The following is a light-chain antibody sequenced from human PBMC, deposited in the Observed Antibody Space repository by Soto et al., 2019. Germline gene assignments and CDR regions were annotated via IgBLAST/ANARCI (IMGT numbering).Light chain of an antibody. CDR1: SSDVGAYNS. V-gene: IGLV2-14*01. CDR2: DYS. CDR3: SSYTSSNSYV. J-gene: IGLJ1*01. Sequence: QSMLTQPASVSGSPGPPIAISCTGTSSDVGAYNSVSWYRQYPGKAPKLMIHDYSNRPSGVSVRFSGPKSCNTSSLTISGLLAEDGADYYCSSYTSSNSYVFGSGTKVTVL.